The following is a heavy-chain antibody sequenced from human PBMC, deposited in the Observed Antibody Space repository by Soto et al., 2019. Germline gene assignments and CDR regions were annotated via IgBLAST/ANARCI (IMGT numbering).Heavy chain of an antibody. CDR2: ISGSGGST. J-gene: IGHJ1*01. V-gene: IGHV3-23*01. D-gene: IGHD2-2*01. CDR1: GFTFSSYA. CDR3: AKDLGVLVVPAAIAEYFQH. Sequence: GGSLRLSCAASGFTFSSYAMSWVRQAPGKGLEWVSAISGSGGSTYYADSVKGRFTISRDNSKNTLYLQMNSLRAEDTAVYYCAKDLGVLVVPAAIAEYFQHWGQGTLVTVSS.